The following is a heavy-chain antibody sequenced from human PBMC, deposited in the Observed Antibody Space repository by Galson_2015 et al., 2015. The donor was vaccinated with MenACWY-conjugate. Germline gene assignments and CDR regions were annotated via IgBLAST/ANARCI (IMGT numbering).Heavy chain of an antibody. D-gene: IGHD2-15*01. J-gene: IGHJ4*02. Sequence: SVKVSCKASGYTFTSYYMHWVRQAPGQGLEWMGIINPSGGSTSYAQKFQGRVTMTRDTSTSTVYMELSSLRSEDTAVYYCARDRFPIVVVAAISWLYYFDYGGQGTLVPVSP. CDR2: INPSGGST. CDR1: GYTFTSYY. CDR3: ARDRFPIVVVAAISWLYYFDY. V-gene: IGHV1-46*01.